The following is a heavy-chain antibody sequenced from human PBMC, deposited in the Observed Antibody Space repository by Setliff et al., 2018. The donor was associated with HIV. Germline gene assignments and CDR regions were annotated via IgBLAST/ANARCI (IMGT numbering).Heavy chain of an antibody. D-gene: IGHD4-17*01. CDR1: GVSISSHY. V-gene: IGHV4-59*11. J-gene: IGHJ6*02. CDR2: IYYSGST. CDR3: ARDSPLNDYGDYGLGYYGMDV. Sequence: SETLSLTCTVSGVSISSHYWSWVRQPPGKGLEWIGYIYYSGSTNYDPSLKSRVIISVDKSKNQFSLKLSSVTAADTAVYYCARDSPLNDYGDYGLGYYGMDVWGQGTTVTVSS.